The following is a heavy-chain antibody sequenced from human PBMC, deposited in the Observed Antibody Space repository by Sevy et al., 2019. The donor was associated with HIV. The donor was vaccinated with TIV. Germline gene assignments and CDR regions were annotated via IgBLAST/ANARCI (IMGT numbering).Heavy chain of an antibody. V-gene: IGHV3-66*01. CDR1: GFTVSNNY. J-gene: IGHJ6*02. D-gene: IGHD3-3*01. CDR2: IYSGGSG. Sequence: GGSLRLSCAASGFTVSNNYMSWIRQAPGKGLEWVSVIYSGGSGYYADSVKGRFTISRENSKNTLYLQMNILRAEDTAVYYCERDNNFWCGYGKTYYGMDVWGQGTTVTVSS. CDR3: ERDNNFWCGYGKTYYGMDV.